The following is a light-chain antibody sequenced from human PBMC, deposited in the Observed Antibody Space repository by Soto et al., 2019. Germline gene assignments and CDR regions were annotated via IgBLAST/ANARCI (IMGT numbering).Light chain of an antibody. CDR1: QDIRNN. J-gene: IGKJ1*01. CDR2: DAS. V-gene: IGKV1-33*01. Sequence: DIQMTQSPSSLSASVGDRVTITCQASQDIRNNLNWFQQKPGKAPTLLIYDASNLETGVTSRFSGSGSGTDFTLTISSLQPEDFATYYCQQSYSTPETFGQGTKVDIK. CDR3: QQSYSTPET.